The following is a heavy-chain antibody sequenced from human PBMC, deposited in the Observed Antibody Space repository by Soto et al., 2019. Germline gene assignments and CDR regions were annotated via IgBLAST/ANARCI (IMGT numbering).Heavy chain of an antibody. V-gene: IGHV2-5*02. Sequence: QITLKESGPTLVKPTQTLTLTCTFSGFSLSTSGVGVGWLRQPPGKALELLALIFWDDVKRYSPSLNSRLTITEGTSNSQVVLTMTKMDPVDTGTYYGTHRQRSGAPWFDPWGQGTLVTVSS. CDR1: GFSLSTSGVG. J-gene: IGHJ5*02. CDR3: THRQRSGAPWFDP. CDR2: IFWDDVK.